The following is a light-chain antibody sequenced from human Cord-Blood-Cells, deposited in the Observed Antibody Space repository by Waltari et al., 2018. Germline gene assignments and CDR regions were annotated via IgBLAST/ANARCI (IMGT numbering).Light chain of an antibody. CDR1: QNVLYSSNNKNY. Sequence: MGQSPDSLAVSLGERATINCKSSQNVLYSSNNKNYLAWYQQKPGQPPKLLIYWASTRESGVPDRFSGSGSGTDFTLTISSLQAEDVAVYYCQQYYSTPWTFGQGTKVEIK. CDR3: QQYYSTPWT. CDR2: WAS. J-gene: IGKJ1*01. V-gene: IGKV4-1*01.